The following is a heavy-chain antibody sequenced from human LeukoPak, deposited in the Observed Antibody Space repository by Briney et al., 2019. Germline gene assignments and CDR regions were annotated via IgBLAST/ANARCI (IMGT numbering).Heavy chain of an antibody. CDR2: VWANGNTK. CDR3: TRDNANRAYDY. Sequence: PGGSLRLSCEVSGFTFSGYGMHWVRQAPGKGLEWVAVVWANGNTKYYADSVKGRFTISRDNSKNTLHLQIDSLRAEDTATYHCTRDNANRAYDYWGQGTLVTVSS. D-gene: IGHD1-14*01. CDR1: GFTFSGYG. J-gene: IGHJ4*02. V-gene: IGHV3-33*01.